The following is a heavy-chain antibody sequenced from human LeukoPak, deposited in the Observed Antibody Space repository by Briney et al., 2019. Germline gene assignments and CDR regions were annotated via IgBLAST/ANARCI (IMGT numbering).Heavy chain of an antibody. CDR2: IYYSGST. J-gene: IGHJ4*02. CDR1: GGSISSYY. V-gene: IGHV4-59*01. CDR3: ARGRYHDDY. D-gene: IGHD2-2*01. Sequence: SETLSLTCTVSGGSISSYYWSWIRQPPGKGLEWIGYIYYSGSTNYNPSLKSRVTISVDTSKNQFSLKLSSVTAADTAVYYCARGRYHDDYWGQGTLDTVSS.